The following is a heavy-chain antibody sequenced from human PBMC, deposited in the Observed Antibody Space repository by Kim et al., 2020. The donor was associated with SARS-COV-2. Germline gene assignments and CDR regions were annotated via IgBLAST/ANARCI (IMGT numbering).Heavy chain of an antibody. Sequence: GSTYYHPSLTRRVTISVDRSKNQFSLKLSSVTAADTAVYYCARGDDAFDIWGQGTMVTVSS. CDR2: GST. J-gene: IGHJ3*02. CDR3: ARGDDAFDI. V-gene: IGHV4-30-2*01.